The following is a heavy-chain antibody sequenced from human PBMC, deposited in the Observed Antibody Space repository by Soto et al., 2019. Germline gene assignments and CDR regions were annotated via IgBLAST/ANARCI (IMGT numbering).Heavy chain of an antibody. CDR1: GYTFIRYG. Sequence: QVQLVQSGGEIKKPGASVNVSCKASGYTFIRYGISWVRQAPGQGFEWMGWISGKNDKRNHAQKFRGRITMTTDTSTNTAYLEVRSLGSDDTAIYYSAREGNGYEDYWGQGTLVTVSS. V-gene: IGHV1-18*04. CDR2: ISGKNDKR. CDR3: AREGNGYEDY. J-gene: IGHJ4*02. D-gene: IGHD5-18*01.